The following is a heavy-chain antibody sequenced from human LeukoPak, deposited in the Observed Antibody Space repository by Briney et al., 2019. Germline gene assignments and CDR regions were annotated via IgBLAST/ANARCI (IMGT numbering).Heavy chain of an antibody. V-gene: IGHV3-21*01. CDR1: GFTFSSYS. J-gene: IGHJ4*02. CDR2: ISSSSSYI. D-gene: IGHD6-19*01. CDR3: ARGGSGWYTGYFDY. Sequence: GGSLRLSCAASGFTFSSYSMNWVRQAPGKGLEWVSSISSSSSYIYYADSVKGRFTISRDNAKNSLYLQMNSLRAEDTAVYYCARGGSGWYTGYFDYWGQGTLVTVSS.